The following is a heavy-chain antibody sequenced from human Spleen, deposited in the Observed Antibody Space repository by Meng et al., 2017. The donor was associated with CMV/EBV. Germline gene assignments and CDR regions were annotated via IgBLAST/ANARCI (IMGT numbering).Heavy chain of an antibody. J-gene: IGHJ6*02. Sequence: VRQAPGQGLELMGGIIPIFGTANYAQKFQGRVTITTDESTSTAYMELSSLRSEDTAVYYCARARTPFNTIFGVVITTNYYYYGMDVWGQGTTVTVSS. CDR2: IIPIFGTA. V-gene: IGHV1-69*05. CDR3: ARARTPFNTIFGVVITTNYYYYGMDV. D-gene: IGHD3-3*01.